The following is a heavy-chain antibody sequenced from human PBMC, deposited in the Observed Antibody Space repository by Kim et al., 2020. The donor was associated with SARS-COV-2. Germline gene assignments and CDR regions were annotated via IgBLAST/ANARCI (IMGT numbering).Heavy chain of an antibody. V-gene: IGHV4-59*01. CDR3: ARDPRGGRQPTSYWYFDL. Sequence: SETLSLTCTVSGGSISSYYWSWIRQPPGKGLEWIGYIYYSGSTNYNPSLKSRVTISVDTSKNQFSLKLSSVTAADTAVYYCARDPRGGRQPTSYWYFDLWGRGTLVPVSS. J-gene: IGHJ2*01. CDR1: GGSISSYY. CDR2: IYYSGST. D-gene: IGHD3-10*01.